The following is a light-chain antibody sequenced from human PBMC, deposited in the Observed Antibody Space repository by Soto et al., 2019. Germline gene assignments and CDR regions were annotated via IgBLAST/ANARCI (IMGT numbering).Light chain of an antibody. Sequence: AIRMTQTPPTFSASTGDRVTITCRASQGISSYLAWYQQKPGKAPKLLIYAASSLQSGVPSRFSGSGSETDFTLTISSLQPEDFATYSCQQSYSTAWTFGQGTKVDIK. CDR1: QGISSY. V-gene: IGKV1-8*01. J-gene: IGKJ1*01. CDR2: AAS. CDR3: QQSYSTAWT.